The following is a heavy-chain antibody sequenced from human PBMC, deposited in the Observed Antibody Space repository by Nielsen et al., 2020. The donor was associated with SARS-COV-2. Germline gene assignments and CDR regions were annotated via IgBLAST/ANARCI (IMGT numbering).Heavy chain of an antibody. D-gene: IGHD3-10*01. CDR1: GGSISSGGYY. Sequence: SETLSLTCTVSGGSISSGGYYWSWIRQHPGKGLEWIGYIYYSGSTYYNPSLKSRVTISVDTSKNQFSLKLSSVTAADTAVYYCARVIPGGSTSPMVRGVSHYYYGMDVWGQGTTVTVSS. V-gene: IGHV4-31*03. CDR2: IYYSGST. J-gene: IGHJ6*02. CDR3: ARVIPGGSTSPMVRGVSHYYYGMDV.